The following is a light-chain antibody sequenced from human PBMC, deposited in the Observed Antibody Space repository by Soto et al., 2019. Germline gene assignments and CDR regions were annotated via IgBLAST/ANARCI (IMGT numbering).Light chain of an antibody. V-gene: IGKV1-8*01. CDR2: AAS. CDR1: QGVSSY. Sequence: ALRMTQSPSSFSASTGDRVTITCRASQGVSSYLAWYQQKPGKAPKLLIYAASSLHSGVPSRFSGSGSGTDFTLTISCLHSEDFATYYCQQYYTYPPTFGPGTRVDIK. J-gene: IGKJ3*01. CDR3: QQYYTYPPT.